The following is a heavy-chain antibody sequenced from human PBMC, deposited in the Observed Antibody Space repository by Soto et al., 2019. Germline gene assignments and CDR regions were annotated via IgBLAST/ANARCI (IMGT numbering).Heavy chain of an antibody. CDR2: INVNSGGT. V-gene: IGHV1-2*04. CDR3: ARGDKLSLYPQLDY. J-gene: IGHJ4*02. Sequence: QVQLVQSGAEVKKPGASVKVSCKASGYTFTGNYMHWVRQAPGQRFEWMGWINVNSGGTKYAQKFQGWVTMTRDTSISTAYMELSRLRSDDTAVYYCARGDKLSLYPQLDYWGQGTLVTVSS. CDR1: GYTFTGNY. D-gene: IGHD3-16*02.